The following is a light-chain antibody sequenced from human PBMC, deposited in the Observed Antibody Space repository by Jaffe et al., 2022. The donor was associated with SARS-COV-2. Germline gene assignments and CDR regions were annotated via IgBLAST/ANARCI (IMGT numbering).Light chain of an antibody. V-gene: IGKV1-5*03. CDR3: QQYNGYPLT. Sequence: DIQMTQSPSTLSASVGDRVTITCRASQSISSWLAWYQQKPGKAPKLLIYEASSLKSGVPSRFSGSGSGTEFTLTISSLQPDDFATYYCQQYNGYPLTFGGGTKVEIK. J-gene: IGKJ4*01. CDR1: QSISSW. CDR2: EAS.